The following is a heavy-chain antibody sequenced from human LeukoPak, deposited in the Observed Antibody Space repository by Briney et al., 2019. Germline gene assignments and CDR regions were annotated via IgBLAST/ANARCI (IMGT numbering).Heavy chain of an antibody. J-gene: IGHJ4*02. CDR2: IYSGGNT. Sequence: GGSLRLSCAASGFTVSTYYMSWVRQAPGKGLEWVSIIYSGGNTYYADSVKGRFTISKDNSKSTLYLQMNSLRAEDTAVYYCTRAGQWTYGSQDYWGQGTLVTVSS. D-gene: IGHD3-10*01. CDR3: TRAGQWTYGSQDY. V-gene: IGHV3-66*01. CDR1: GFTVSTYY.